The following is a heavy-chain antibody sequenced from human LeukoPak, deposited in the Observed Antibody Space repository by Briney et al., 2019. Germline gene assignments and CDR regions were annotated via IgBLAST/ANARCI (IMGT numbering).Heavy chain of an antibody. V-gene: IGHV3-15*01. J-gene: IGHJ4*02. Sequence: PGGSLRLSCAASGFTFDDYAMHWVRQAPGKGLEWVGRIKSKTDGGTTDYAAPVKGRFTISRDDSKNTLYLQMNSLKTEDTAIYYCTTDQYSGTMTFDHWGQGTLVTVSS. CDR3: TTDQYSGTMTFDH. D-gene: IGHD3-22*01. CDR2: IKSKTDGGTT. CDR1: GFTFDDYA.